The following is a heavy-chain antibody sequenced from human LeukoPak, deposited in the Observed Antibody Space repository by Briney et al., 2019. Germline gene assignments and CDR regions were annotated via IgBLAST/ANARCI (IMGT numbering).Heavy chain of an antibody. CDR2: ISGSGGST. CDR3: AKDPTISLGYCSGGSCYSGPRDV. D-gene: IGHD2-15*01. V-gene: IGHV3-23*01. CDR1: GFTFSSYA. Sequence: GGSLRLSCAASGFTFSSYAMSWVRQAPGKGLEWVSAISGSGGSTYYADSVKGRFTISRDNSKNTLYLQMNSLRAEDTAEYYCAKDPTISLGYCSGGSCYSGPRDVWGQGTTVTVSS. J-gene: IGHJ6*02.